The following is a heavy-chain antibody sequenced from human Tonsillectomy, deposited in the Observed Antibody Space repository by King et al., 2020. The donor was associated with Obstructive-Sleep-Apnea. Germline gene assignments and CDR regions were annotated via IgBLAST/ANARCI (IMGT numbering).Heavy chain of an antibody. CDR2: ISWNSGSI. CDR3: AKDIGGYGAAGTYYYYYGMDV. V-gene: IGHV3-9*01. CDR1: GFTFDDYA. D-gene: IGHD6-13*01. Sequence: VQLVESGGGLVQPGRSLRLSCAASGFTFDDYAMHWVRQAPGKGLEWVSGISWNSGSIGYADSVKGRFTISRDNAKNSLYLQMNSLRAEDTALYYCAKDIGGYGAAGTYYYYYGMDVWGQGTTVTVSS. J-gene: IGHJ6*02.